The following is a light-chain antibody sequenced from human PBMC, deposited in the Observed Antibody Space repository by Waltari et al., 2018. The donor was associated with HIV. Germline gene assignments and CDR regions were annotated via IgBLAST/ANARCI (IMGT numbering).Light chain of an antibody. CDR1: QSVSASL. V-gene: IGKV3-20*01. CDR3: QQYRTTPLS. J-gene: IGKJ4*01. CDR2: GAS. Sequence: EIVLTQSPGTLSLSPGERATLSCRASQSVSASLLAWYQKRPGQAPRLLIYGASNRATGIPDGFSGSGSGTDFTLTISRLEPEDFAVYYCQQYRTTPLSFGGGTKVEIK.